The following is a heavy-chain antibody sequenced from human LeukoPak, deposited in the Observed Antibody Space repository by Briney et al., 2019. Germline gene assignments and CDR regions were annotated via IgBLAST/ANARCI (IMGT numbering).Heavy chain of an antibody. Sequence: QPGGSLRLSCAVSGFTFSTYSMNWVRQAPGKGLEWVSYISSISSTIYYADSVKGRFTISRDNAKNSLYLQMNSLRDEDTAVYYCAKDSDYYHSSGYYYAYFQHWGQGTLVTVSS. V-gene: IGHV3-48*02. CDR2: ISSISSTI. D-gene: IGHD3-22*01. CDR3: AKDSDYYHSSGYYYAYFQH. J-gene: IGHJ1*01. CDR1: GFTFSTYS.